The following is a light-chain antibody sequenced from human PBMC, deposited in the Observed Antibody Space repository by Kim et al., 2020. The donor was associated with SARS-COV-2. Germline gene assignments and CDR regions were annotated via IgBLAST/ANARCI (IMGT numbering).Light chain of an antibody. J-gene: IGKJ2*03. V-gene: IGKV4-1*01. Sequence: RATLNCKSSQTILSNSNNQIYLAWSQQKPGQPPKVLIYWASTRESGAPDRFSGSGSGTDFTLTIRSLPAEDVAVYYCHQYYSSPPSFGQGTKLEIK. CDR1: QTILSNSNNQIY. CDR2: WAS. CDR3: HQYYSSPPS.